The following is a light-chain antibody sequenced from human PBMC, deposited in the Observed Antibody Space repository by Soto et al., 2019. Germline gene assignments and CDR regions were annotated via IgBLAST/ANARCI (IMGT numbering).Light chain of an antibody. V-gene: IGKV3-15*01. Sequence: EIVLTQSPATLSVSPGGRATLSCRASQDVMYDLAWYQQKPGQAPRLLVYGASTRATDAPPRFRGSGSGTEFSLTISRLQSEDFATYYCQQYRRWPRTFGQGSRVEIK. CDR2: GAS. CDR1: QDVMYD. J-gene: IGKJ1*01. CDR3: QQYRRWPRT.